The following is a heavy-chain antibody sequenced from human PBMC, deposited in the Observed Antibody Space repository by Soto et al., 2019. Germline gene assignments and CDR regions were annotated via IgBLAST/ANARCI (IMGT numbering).Heavy chain of an antibody. V-gene: IGHV3-21*01. D-gene: IGHD3-16*02. CDR3: ARDRAYVWGSYRYTYYFDY. Sequence: EVQLVESGGGLVKPGGSLRLSCAASGFTFSSYSMNWVRQAPGKGLEWVSSISSSSSYIYYADSVKGRFTISRDNAKNSLYLQMNSLRAEDTAVYYCARDRAYVWGSYRYTYYFDYWGQGTLVPVSS. CDR1: GFTFSSYS. CDR2: ISSSSSYI. J-gene: IGHJ4*02.